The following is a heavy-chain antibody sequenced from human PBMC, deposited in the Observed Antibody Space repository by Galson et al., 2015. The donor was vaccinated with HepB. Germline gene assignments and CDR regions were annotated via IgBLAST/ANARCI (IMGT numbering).Heavy chain of an antibody. CDR1: GGTFSSYA. CDR2: IITVFDTP. V-gene: IGHV1-69*13. D-gene: IGHD3-22*01. Sequence: SVKVSCKASGGTFSSYAISWVRQAPGQGLEWMGGIITVFDTPIYAQKFQERVTITADESTSTAYMELRSLRSEDKAIYYCARDRGGYYDSSGPGAFDTWGQVTMVTVSS. J-gene: IGHJ3*02. CDR3: ARDRGGYYDSSGPGAFDT.